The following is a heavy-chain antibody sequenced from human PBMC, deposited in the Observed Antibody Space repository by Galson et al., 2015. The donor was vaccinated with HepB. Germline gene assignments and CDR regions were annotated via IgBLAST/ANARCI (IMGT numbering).Heavy chain of an antibody. D-gene: IGHD1-26*01. CDR1: GFTFSSYS. V-gene: IGHV3-48*01. CDR3: ARVTASSGSSPFDP. CDR2: ISSSSSTI. J-gene: IGHJ5*02. Sequence: SLRLSCAASGFTFSSYSMNWVRQAPGKGLEWVSYISSSSSTIYYADSVKGRFTISRDNAKNSLYLRMNSLRAEDTAVYYCARVTASSGSSPFDPWGQGTLVTVSS.